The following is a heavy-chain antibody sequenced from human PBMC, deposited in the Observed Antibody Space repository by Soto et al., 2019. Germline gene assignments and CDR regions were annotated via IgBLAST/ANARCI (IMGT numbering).Heavy chain of an antibody. CDR3: ARLPWADYGGIFDP. V-gene: IGHV4-59*01. J-gene: IGHJ5*02. D-gene: IGHD4-17*01. CDR1: GGSISRNY. CDR2: IYYSGST. Sequence: QVQLQESGPGLVKPSETLSLTCTVSGGSISRNYWSWIRQPPGKGLEWIGYIYYSGSTNYNPSLKSRGTLXAXTXQNQFSLKLSSVTAADTALYYCARLPWADYGGIFDPWGQGTLVTVSS.